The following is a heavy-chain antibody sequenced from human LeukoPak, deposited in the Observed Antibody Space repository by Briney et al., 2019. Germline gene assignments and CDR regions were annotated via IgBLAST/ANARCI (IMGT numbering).Heavy chain of an antibody. D-gene: IGHD5-18*01. CDR3: AKSVETVMVSLDY. J-gene: IGHJ4*02. V-gene: IGHV3-30-3*01. CDR1: GFTFSSYA. CDR2: ISYDGSKK. Sequence: PGGSLRLSCAASGFTFSSYAMHWVRQAPGKGLEWVAIISYDGSKKFYADSVKGRFTISRDNSKNTLYLQMNSLRAEDTSLYYCAKSVETVMVSLDYWGQGTLVTVSS.